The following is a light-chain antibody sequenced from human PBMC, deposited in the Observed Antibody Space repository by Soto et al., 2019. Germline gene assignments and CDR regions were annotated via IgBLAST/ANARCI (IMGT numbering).Light chain of an antibody. CDR2: KAS. CDR1: QTISSW. CDR3: QQYNSYGT. V-gene: IGKV1-5*03. J-gene: IGKJ1*01. Sequence: DIQMTQSPSTLSGSVGDRVTMSFRASQTISSWLAWYQQKPGKAPKPLIYKASSLESGVPSRFSGSGSGTEFTLTISSLQPDDFATYYCQQYNSYGTFGQGTKVDIK.